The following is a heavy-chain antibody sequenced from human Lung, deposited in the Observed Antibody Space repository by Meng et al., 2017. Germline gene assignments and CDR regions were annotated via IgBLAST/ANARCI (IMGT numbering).Heavy chain of an antibody. CDR3: ARESGYFEY. CDR2: IRGDGGSI. Sequence: EGRLVEAGGGLVEPGGSLRLSCADSGFTFRSYWMHWVGQAPGKGLVWVSRIRGDGGSIVYADSVKGRFTISRDNAKNTLFLQMNSLRAEDTAVYYCARESGYFEYWGQGILVTVSS. V-gene: IGHV3-74*03. J-gene: IGHJ4*02. CDR1: GFTFRSYW.